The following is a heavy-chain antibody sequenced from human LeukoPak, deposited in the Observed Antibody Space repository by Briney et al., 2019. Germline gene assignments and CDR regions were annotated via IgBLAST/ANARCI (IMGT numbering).Heavy chain of an antibody. D-gene: IGHD3-10*01. V-gene: IGHV3-15*01. CDR1: GFTFSHAW. CDR3: TVVNYGSGSYPLGS. J-gene: IGHJ5*02. Sequence: GGSLRLSCAASGFTFSHAWMSWVRQAPGKGLELVARIKNKPDGGTSDYTAPVKGRFTISRDDSKSTLYLQMNSLKAEDTAVYYCTVVNYGSGSYPLGSWGQGTLVTVSP. CDR2: IKNKPDGGTS.